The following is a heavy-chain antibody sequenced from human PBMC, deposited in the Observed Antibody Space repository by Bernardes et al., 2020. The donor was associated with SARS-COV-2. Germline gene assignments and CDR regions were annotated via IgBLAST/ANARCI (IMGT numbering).Heavy chain of an antibody. D-gene: IGHD3-3*01. CDR3: ASASSLTIFGVVSWFDP. J-gene: IGHJ5*02. CDR1: GGSISSGGYY. V-gene: IGHV4-31*03. Sequence: SETLSLTCTVSGGSISSGGYYWSWIRQHPGKGLERIGYIYYSGSTYYNPSLKSRVTISVDTSKNQFSLKLSSVTAADTAVYYCASASSLTIFGVVSWFDPWGQGKLVTVSS. CDR2: IYYSGST.